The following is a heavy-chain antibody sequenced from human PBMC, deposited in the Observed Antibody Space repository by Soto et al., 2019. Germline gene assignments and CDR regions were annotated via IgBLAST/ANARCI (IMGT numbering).Heavy chain of an antibody. Sequence: PSETLSLTCTVSGGSISSYYWSWIRQPPGKGLEWIGYIYYSGSTNYNPSLKSRVTISVDTSKNQFSLKLSSVTAADTAVYYCARPANYYESSGYRYWGQGTLVTVSS. CDR2: IYYSGST. D-gene: IGHD3-22*01. CDR3: ARPANYYESSGYRY. J-gene: IGHJ4*02. CDR1: GGSISSYY. V-gene: IGHV4-59*01.